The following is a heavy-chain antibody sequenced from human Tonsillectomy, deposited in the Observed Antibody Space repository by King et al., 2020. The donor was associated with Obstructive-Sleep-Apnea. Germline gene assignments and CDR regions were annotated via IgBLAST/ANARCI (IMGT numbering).Heavy chain of an antibody. V-gene: IGHV1-18*01. Sequence: QLVQSGAEVKKPGASVKVSCKTSGYTFTGYGINWVRQAPGQGLEWMGWISPHNGKTNYAQKVQGRVTMTTDTSTTTAYMELRSLRSDDTAVYYCARDEYSFDGSGYYPSDYWGQGTLVTVSS. J-gene: IGHJ4*02. CDR3: ARDEYSFDGSGYYPSDY. D-gene: IGHD3-22*01. CDR1: GYTFTGYG. CDR2: ISPHNGKT.